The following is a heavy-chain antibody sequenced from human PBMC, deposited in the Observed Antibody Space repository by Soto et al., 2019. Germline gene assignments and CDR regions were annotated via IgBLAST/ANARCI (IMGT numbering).Heavy chain of an antibody. J-gene: IGHJ4*02. Sequence: EVQLLESGGGLVRPGGSLRLSCAASGYTFSDYAMYWVRQAPGKGLEWVLSISGSGNSPYYADSVKGRFTISRDNSKHTLYLQMNSLTAEDTARYYCAKVTENEFWGGYFDLWGQGTLLTVSS. CDR2: ISGSGNSP. CDR3: AKVTENEFWGGYFDL. D-gene: IGHD3-3*01. V-gene: IGHV3-23*01. CDR1: GYTFSDYA.